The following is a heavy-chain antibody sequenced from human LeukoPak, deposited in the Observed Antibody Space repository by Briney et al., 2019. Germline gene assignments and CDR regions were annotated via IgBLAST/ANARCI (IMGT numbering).Heavy chain of an antibody. D-gene: IGHD2-2*01. V-gene: IGHV4-39*01. CDR2: IYYSGST. Sequence: PSETLSLTCTVSGGSSSSSRYYWGWIRQPPGKGLEWIGSIYYSGSTYYNPSLKSRVTISVDTSKNQFSLKLSSVTATDTAVSYCAKHPYQLLLLSWFDPWGQGTLVTVSS. J-gene: IGHJ5*02. CDR1: GGSSSSSRYY. CDR3: AKHPYQLLLLSWFDP.